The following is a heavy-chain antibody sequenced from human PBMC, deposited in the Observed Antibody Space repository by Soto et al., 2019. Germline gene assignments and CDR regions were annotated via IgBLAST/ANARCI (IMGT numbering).Heavy chain of an antibody. V-gene: IGHV3-73*01. CDR3: TRLFAYGDAFNL. CDR1: GFTFGGSA. Sequence: EVQLVESGGGLVQPGGSLKLSCAASGFTFGGSAMHWVRQAFGKGLEWVGHIRTKTNNYATAYGASVKGRFTISRDDSKNTAYLQMSSLHPGDTAGYYCTRLFAYGDAFNLWGQGTVVIVSS. CDR2: IRTKTNNYAT. D-gene: IGHD4-17*01. J-gene: IGHJ3*01.